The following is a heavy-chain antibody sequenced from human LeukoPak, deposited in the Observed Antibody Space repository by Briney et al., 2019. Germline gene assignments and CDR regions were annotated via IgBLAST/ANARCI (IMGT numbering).Heavy chain of an antibody. CDR1: GFTFSRYW. CDR2: IKKDGLEK. CDR3: ARFMAVVVPAATGSYDILSGGFFDY. Sequence: GGSLRLSCAASGFTFSRYWMSWVRQAPGKGLEWVATIKKDGLEKYYVDSVKGRFTISRDSPKKSLYLQMNSLRAEDTAVYYCARFMAVVVPAATGSYDILSGGFFDYWGQGTPVTVSS. J-gene: IGHJ4*02. D-gene: IGHD2-2*01. V-gene: IGHV3-7*01.